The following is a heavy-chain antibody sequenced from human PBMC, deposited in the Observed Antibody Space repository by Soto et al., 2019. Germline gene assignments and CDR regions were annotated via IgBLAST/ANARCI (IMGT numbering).Heavy chain of an antibody. V-gene: IGHV3-7*05. J-gene: IGHJ4*02. Sequence: GSLRLSCAASGFPFSTYYMGWVRQAPGKGLEWVDNIKKDGSVKNYFDSVKGRFTVYRDNAKKSLYLQMNSIRADDTALYYCVRDLVGIRGYLGXWGQGTQVTVSX. CDR2: IKKDGSVK. CDR1: GFPFSTYY. D-gene: IGHD3-22*01. CDR3: VRDLVGIRGYLGX.